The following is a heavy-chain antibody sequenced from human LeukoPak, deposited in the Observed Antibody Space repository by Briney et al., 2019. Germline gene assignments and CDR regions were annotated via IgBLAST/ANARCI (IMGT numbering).Heavy chain of an antibody. D-gene: IGHD2-2*01. CDR2: MNPNSGNT. CDR1: GYTFTSYD. J-gene: IGHJ3*02. V-gene: IGHV1-8*01. CDR3: ARSVVPAVSPPDAFDI. Sequence: GASVKVSCKASGYTFTSYDINWVRQATGQGLEWMGWMNPNSGNTGYAQKFQGRVTMTRNTSISTAYMELSRLRSDDTAVYYCARSVVPAVSPPDAFDIWGQGTMVTVSS.